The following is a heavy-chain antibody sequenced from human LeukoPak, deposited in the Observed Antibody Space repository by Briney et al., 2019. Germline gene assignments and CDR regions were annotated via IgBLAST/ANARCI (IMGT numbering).Heavy chain of an antibody. CDR1: GYTFTSYD. V-gene: IGHV1-8*01. CDR3: ARGPLETGNDRYCSSTRWQRRGTRFDP. J-gene: IGHJ5*02. D-gene: IGHD2-2*01. Sequence: ASVKVSCKASGYTFTSYDINWVRQATGQGLEWMGWMNPNSGNTGYAQKFQGRVTMTRNTSISTAYMELSSLMSEDTAVYYRARGPLETGNDRYCSSTRWQRRGTRFDPWGQGTLVTVSS. CDR2: MNPNSGNT.